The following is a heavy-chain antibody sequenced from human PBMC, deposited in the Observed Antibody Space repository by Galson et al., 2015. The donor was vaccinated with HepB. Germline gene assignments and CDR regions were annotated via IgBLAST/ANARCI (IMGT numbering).Heavy chain of an antibody. D-gene: IGHD5-18*01. J-gene: IGHJ5*02. V-gene: IGHV4-39*01. Sequence: ETLSLTCTVSGGSISSSSYYWGWIRQPPGKGLEWIGSIYYSGSTYYNPSLKSRVTISVDTSKNQFSLRLSSVTAADTAVYYCARLQLWLNWFDPWGQGTLVTVSS. CDR2: IYYSGST. CDR3: ARLQLWLNWFDP. CDR1: GGSISSSSYY.